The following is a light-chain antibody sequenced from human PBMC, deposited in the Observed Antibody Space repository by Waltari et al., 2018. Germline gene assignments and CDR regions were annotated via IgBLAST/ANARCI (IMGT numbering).Light chain of an antibody. J-gene: IGKJ5*01. CDR1: QSFRSN. Sequence: EIVMTQSPATLSVSPGERATLSCRASQSFRSNSLAWYQQKPGQAPRLLIYVVSTRATGIPAMFSGSGFGTEFTLTISSVQAEDFAVYYCQQYDNWPPLTFGQGTRLEIK. V-gene: IGKV3-15*01. CDR2: VVS. CDR3: QQYDNWPPLT.